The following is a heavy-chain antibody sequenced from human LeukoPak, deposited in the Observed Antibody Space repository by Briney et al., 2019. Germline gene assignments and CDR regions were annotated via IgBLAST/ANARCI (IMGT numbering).Heavy chain of an antibody. CDR1: GGSISSGGYY. D-gene: IGHD4-11*01. J-gene: IGHJ4*02. Sequence: SETLSLTCTVSGGSISSGGYYWSWIRQPPGKGLEWIGYIYHSGSTYYNPSLKSRVTVSVDRSKNQFSLKLSSVTAADTAVYYCARDTDSNFFDYWGQGTLVTVSS. V-gene: IGHV4-30-2*01. CDR3: ARDTDSNFFDY. CDR2: IYHSGST.